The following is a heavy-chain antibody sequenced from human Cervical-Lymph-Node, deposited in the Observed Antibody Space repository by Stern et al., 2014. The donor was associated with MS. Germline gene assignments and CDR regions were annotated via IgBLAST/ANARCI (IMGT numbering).Heavy chain of an antibody. CDR3: ATSAFDY. Sequence: VHLVESGTEVKTTGASVTVSCQASGYSFTEYPIHWVRQAPGQGLEWVGWINTGDGDTRYSPRLQGRISITRDTSTRTAYLDLSSLRSADTAEYYCATSAFDYWGQGTLVTVS. CDR1: GYSFTEYP. V-gene: IGHV1-3*04. J-gene: IGHJ4*02. CDR2: INTGDGDT.